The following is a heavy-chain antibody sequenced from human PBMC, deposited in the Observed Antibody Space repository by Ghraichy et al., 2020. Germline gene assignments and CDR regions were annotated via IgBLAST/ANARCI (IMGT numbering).Heavy chain of an antibody. CDR1: GGSISSYY. CDR2: IYYSGST. J-gene: IGHJ6*02. V-gene: IGHV4-59*01. CDR3: ARYGTLGTVTTGYYYYGMDV. Sequence: SETLSLTCTVSGGSISSYYWSWIRQPPGKGLEWIGYIYYSGSTNYNHSLKSRVTISVDTSKNQFSLKLSSVTAADTAVYYCARYGTLGTVTTGYYYYGMDVWGQGTTVTVSS. D-gene: IGHD4-17*01.